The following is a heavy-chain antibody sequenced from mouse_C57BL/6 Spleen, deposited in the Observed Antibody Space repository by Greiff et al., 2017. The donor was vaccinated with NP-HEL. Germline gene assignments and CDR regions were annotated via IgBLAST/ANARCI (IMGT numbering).Heavy chain of an antibody. CDR3: ARFITTVVAPYFDV. V-gene: IGHV3-6*01. J-gene: IGHJ1*03. Sequence: EVKLMESGPGLVKPSQSLSLTCSVTGYSITSGYYWNWIRQFPGNKLEWMGYISYDGSNNYNPSLKNRISITRDTSKNQFFLKLNSVTTEDTATYYCARFITTVVAPYFDVWGTGTTVTVSS. CDR1: GYSITSGYY. CDR2: ISYDGSN. D-gene: IGHD1-1*01.